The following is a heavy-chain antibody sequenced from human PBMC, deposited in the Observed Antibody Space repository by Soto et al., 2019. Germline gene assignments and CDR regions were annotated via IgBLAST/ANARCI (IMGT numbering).Heavy chain of an antibody. J-gene: IGHJ4*02. Sequence: PSETLSLTCAVSGGSISSSNWWSWVRQPPGKGLEWIGEIYHSGSTNYNPSLKSRVTISVDKSKNQFSLKLSSVTAADTAVYYWARDRQPQRGDYDYWGKGTLVTVS. CDR1: GGSISSSNW. CDR3: ARDRQPQRGDYDY. CDR2: IYHSGST. D-gene: IGHD4-17*01. V-gene: IGHV4-4*02.